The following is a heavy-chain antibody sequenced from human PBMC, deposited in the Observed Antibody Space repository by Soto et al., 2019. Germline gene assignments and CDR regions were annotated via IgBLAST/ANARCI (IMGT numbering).Heavy chain of an antibody. D-gene: IGHD4-17*01. V-gene: IGHV4-30-4*01. Sequence: QVQLQESGPGLVKPSQTLSLTCTVSGGSISSGDYYWSWIRQPPGKGLEWIGYIYYSGSTYYNPSLKSRVTISVDTSNNQFSLKLSSLTAADTAVYYCARDEGDYGGGQYYFDYWGQGTLVTVSS. CDR1: GGSISSGDYY. J-gene: IGHJ4*02. CDR3: ARDEGDYGGGQYYFDY. CDR2: IYYSGST.